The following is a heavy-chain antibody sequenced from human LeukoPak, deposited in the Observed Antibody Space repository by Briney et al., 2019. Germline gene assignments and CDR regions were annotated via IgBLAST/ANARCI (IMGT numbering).Heavy chain of an antibody. J-gene: IGHJ4*02. D-gene: IGHD3-10*01. V-gene: IGHV3-23*01. Sequence: GGSLRLSCAASGFTFSSYWMSWLRQAPGKGLEWVSAITGSGGSTHYADSVKGRFTISRDNSKNTLYLQMSSLRAEDTAVYYCSKSGSGSYLYYFDYWGQGTLVTVSS. CDR2: ITGSGGST. CDR3: SKSGSGSYLYYFDY. CDR1: GFTFSSYW.